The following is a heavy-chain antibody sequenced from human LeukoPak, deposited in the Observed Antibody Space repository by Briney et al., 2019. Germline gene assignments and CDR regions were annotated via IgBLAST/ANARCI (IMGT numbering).Heavy chain of an antibody. J-gene: IGHJ6*02. Sequence: PSQTLSLTCTVSGGSISSGDYYWSWIRQPPGKGLERIGYIYYSGSTYYNPSLKSRVTISVDTSKNQFSLKLSSVTAADTAVYYCARDSTVVVPAAARQFVYYYYYGMDVWGQGTTVTVSS. CDR3: ARDSTVVVPAAARQFVYYYYYGMDV. CDR1: GGSISSGDYY. D-gene: IGHD2-2*01. V-gene: IGHV4-30-4*01. CDR2: IYYSGST.